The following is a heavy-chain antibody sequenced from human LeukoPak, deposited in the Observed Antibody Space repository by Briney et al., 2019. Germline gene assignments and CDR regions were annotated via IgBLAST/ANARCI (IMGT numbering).Heavy chain of an antibody. CDR1: GGSISSYY. J-gene: IGHJ4*02. CDR2: IFYSGIT. V-gene: IGHV4-59*08. CDR3: ATGSGSYYKPFDY. D-gene: IGHD3-10*01. Sequence: SETLSLTCTVSGGSISSYYLTWIRQSPGKGLEWIGYIFYSGITNYNPSLSLKSRVTISVDTSKNQFSLKLSSVTAADTAVYYCATGSGSYYKPFDYWGQGTLVTVSS.